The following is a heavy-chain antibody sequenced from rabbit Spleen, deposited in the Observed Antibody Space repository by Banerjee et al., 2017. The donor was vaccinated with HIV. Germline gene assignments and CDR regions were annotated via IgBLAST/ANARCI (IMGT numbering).Heavy chain of an antibody. J-gene: IGHJ3*01. CDR3: VREVAAKFGL. V-gene: IGHV1S43*01. CDR2: IGSNSGNT. Sequence: QEQLVESGGGLVPPGGTLTLSCKASGFDLSQNYVMCWVRQAPGKGLEWIGCIGSNSGNTYYASWAKGRFTISTSTSLNTVTLQLNSLTAADTATYFCVREVAAKFGLWGQGTLVTVS. CDR1: GFDLSQNYV. D-gene: IGHD4-1*01.